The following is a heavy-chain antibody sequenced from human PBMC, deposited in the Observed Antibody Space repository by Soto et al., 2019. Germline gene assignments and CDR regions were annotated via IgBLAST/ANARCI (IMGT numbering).Heavy chain of an antibody. CDR3: ARDRSTDFGLDV. CDR1: GFTFSDYV. CDR2: ISDGGERT. J-gene: IGHJ6*04. Sequence: EVQLLESGGDLVQPGGSLRLSCVASGFTFSDYVMSWVRQVPGKGLEWVSSISDGGERTDYRDSVRGRFTISRDNARFTLHLQMTSLRVDAPAIYFCARDRSTDFGLDVWGKGTTVTVSS. V-gene: IGHV3-23*01. D-gene: IGHD3-3*01.